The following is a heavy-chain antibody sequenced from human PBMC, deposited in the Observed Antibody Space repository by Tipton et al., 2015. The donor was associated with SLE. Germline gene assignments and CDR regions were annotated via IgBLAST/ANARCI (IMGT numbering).Heavy chain of an antibody. CDR2: THYTGVT. CDR3: ATKANPGLPAFLTDV. V-gene: IGHV4-39*07. J-gene: IGHJ6*02. CDR1: GGSISRSSDY. Sequence: TLSLTCTVSGGSISRSSDYWGWIRPPPGKGLEWIGNTHYTGVTYYNPSLKSRVTISVDTSKNQFSLKLTSVTAADTAVYYCATKANPGLPAFLTDVWGQGTTVTVSS. D-gene: IGHD2-21*02.